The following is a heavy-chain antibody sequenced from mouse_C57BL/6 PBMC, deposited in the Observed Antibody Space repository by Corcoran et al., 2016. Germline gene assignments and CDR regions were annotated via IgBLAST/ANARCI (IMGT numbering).Heavy chain of an antibody. D-gene: IGHD1-1*01. J-gene: IGHJ1*03. Sequence: QVQLQQSGAELVKPGASVKISCKASGYAFSSYWMNWVKQRPGKGLEWIGQIYPGDGDTNYNGKFKGKATLTADKSSSKAYMQLSSLTSEDSAVYFCARGEGYGSSYWYFDVWAQGPRSPSPQ. V-gene: IGHV1-80*01. CDR2: IYPGDGDT. CDR1: GYAFSSYW. CDR3: ARGEGYGSSYWYFDV.